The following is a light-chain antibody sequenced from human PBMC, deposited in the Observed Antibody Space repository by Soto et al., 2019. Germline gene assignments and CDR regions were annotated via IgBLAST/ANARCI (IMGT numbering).Light chain of an antibody. J-gene: IGLJ1*01. V-gene: IGLV2-14*03. CDR2: DVS. CDR1: SSDVGDYNY. Sequence: HSVLTQPAYVSVAPGQWITISCTGTSSDVGDYNYVSWFQQHPGKAPKLMIYDVSNRPSGVSNRFSGSKSGNTASLTISGLQAEDEADYYCSSYASSSTLDVFGTGTKVTV. CDR3: SSYASSSTLDV.